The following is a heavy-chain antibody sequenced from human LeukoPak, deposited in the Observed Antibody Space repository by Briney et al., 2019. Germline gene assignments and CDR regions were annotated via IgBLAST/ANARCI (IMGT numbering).Heavy chain of an antibody. CDR1: GDSISSSDYY. CDR3: ARGRGGQVYYYYYMDV. CDR2: INHSGST. J-gene: IGHJ6*03. V-gene: IGHV4-39*07. Sequence: SETLSLTCTFSGDSISSSDYYWGWVRQPPGTGLEWIGEINHSGSTNYNPSLKSRVTISVDTSKNQFSLKLSSVTAADTAVYYCARGRGGQVYYYYYMDVWGKGTTVTISS. D-gene: IGHD3-16*01.